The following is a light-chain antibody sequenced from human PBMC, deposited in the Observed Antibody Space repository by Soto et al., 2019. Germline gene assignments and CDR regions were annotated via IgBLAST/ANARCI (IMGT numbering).Light chain of an antibody. CDR2: RVS. CDR1: QNINNW. Sequence: DIQMTQSPSTLSASVGDRVTITCRASQNINNWLAWYQQKPGKAPKLLIYRVSSLENGVPSRFSGRGSGTDFIFTITSLQPDDFATYYCQQYSSDSTFGQGTKVEI. J-gene: IGKJ1*01. V-gene: IGKV1-5*03. CDR3: QQYSSDST.